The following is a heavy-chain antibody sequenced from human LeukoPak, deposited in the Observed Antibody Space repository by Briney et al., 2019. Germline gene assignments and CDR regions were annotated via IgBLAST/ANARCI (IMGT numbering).Heavy chain of an antibody. Sequence: GGSLRLSCAASGFTLSSYAMNWVRQAPGKGLEWVSAISGNGNAFYADSVKGRFTISRDNSKNTLYLQMNSLRAEDTAVYYCAKRGAEVGTTVAPGDYWGQGTLLTVSS. CDR2: ISGNGNA. CDR1: GFTLSSYA. CDR3: AKRGAEVGTTVAPGDY. D-gene: IGHD1-26*01. J-gene: IGHJ4*02. V-gene: IGHV3-23*01.